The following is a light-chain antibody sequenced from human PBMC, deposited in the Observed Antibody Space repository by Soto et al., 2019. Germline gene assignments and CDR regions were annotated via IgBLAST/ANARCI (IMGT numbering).Light chain of an antibody. CDR2: EVS. J-gene: IGLJ3*02. Sequence: QSALTQPASVSGSPGQSITISCTGTSSDVGGYNYVSWYQQYPGKAPRLMIYEVSNRPSGVSNRFSGSKSGNTASLTISGLKAEYEADDYCSSYTSSNTGVFGGGTKLTVL. V-gene: IGLV2-14*01. CDR3: SSYTSSNTGV. CDR1: SSDVGGYNY.